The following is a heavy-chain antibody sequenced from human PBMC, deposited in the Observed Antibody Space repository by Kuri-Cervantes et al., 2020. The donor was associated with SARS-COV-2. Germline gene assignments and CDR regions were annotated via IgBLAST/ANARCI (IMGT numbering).Heavy chain of an antibody. J-gene: IGHJ3*02. Sequence: GESLKISCAASGFTFSSYSMNWVRQAPGKGLEWVSSISSSSSYIYYADSVKGRFTISRDNSKNTLYLQMNSLRAEDTAVYYCAGAILDAFDIWGQGTMVTVSS. CDR2: ISSSSSYI. V-gene: IGHV3-21*01. CDR1: GFTFSSYS. CDR3: AGAILDAFDI. D-gene: IGHD3-9*01.